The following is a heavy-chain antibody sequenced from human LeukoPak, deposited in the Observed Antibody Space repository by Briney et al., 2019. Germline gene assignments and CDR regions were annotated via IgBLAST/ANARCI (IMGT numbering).Heavy chain of an antibody. J-gene: IGHJ4*02. V-gene: IGHV4-61*08. CDR3: ARAVWFGTNFDY. CDR1: GGSISSGGYY. Sequence: SETLSLTCTVSGGSISSGGYYWSWIRQHPGKGLEWIGYIYYSGSTNYNPSLKSRVTISVDTSKNQFSLKLSSVTAADTAVYYCARAVWFGTNFDYWGQGTLVTVSS. D-gene: IGHD3-10*01. CDR2: IYYSGST.